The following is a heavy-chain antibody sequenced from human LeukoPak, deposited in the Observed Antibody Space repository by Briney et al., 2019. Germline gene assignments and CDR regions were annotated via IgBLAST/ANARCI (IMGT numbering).Heavy chain of an antibody. Sequence: PGGSLRLSCAASGLTFDDYAMHWVRQAPGKGLEWVSGISWNSGSIGYADSVKGRFTISRDNAKNSLYLQMNSLRAEDTALYYCAKSVTGSSWWYNWFDPWGQGTLVTVSS. V-gene: IGHV3-9*01. CDR2: ISWNSGSI. CDR3: AKSVTGSSWWYNWFDP. J-gene: IGHJ5*02. CDR1: GLTFDDYA. D-gene: IGHD6-13*01.